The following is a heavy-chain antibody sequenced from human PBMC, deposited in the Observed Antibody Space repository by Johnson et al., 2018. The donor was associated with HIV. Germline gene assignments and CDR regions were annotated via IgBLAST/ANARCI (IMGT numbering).Heavy chain of an antibody. Sequence: QVQLVESGGGLVKPGGSLRRSCAASGFTFSDYYMSWIRQAPGKGLEWVSYSSSSGSTIYYADSVQGRFTISRDNAKNSLYLQMNSLRAEDTAVYYCAREARRYHYDSSGYVFDIWGQGTMVTVSS. D-gene: IGHD3-22*01. V-gene: IGHV3-11*04. CDR2: SSSSGSTI. J-gene: IGHJ3*02. CDR1: GFTFSDYY. CDR3: AREARRYHYDSSGYVFDI.